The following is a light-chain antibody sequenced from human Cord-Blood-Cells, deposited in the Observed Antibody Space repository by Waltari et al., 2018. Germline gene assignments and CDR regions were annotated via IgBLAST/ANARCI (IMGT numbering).Light chain of an antibody. J-gene: IGKJ3*01. CDR3: LQHDNFPFT. CDR2: WAS. CDR1: QSVLYSSNNKNY. Sequence: DIVMTQSPDSLAVSLGERATINCKSSQSVLYSSNNKNYLAWYQQKPGQPPKLLIYWASTRESGVPDRFSGSGYGTDFTLTINNIESEDAAYYFCLQHDNFPFTFGPGTKVDIK. V-gene: IGKV4-1*01.